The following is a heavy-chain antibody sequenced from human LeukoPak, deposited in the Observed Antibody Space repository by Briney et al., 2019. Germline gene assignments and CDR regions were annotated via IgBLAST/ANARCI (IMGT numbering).Heavy chain of an antibody. CDR1: GFTFSRYW. Sequence: GGSLRLSCAASGFTFSRYWMHWVRQAPGDGLVWVSRIKTDGTYTSNADSVKGRFTIPRDNAKSTLYLQMNSLKVEDTAVYYCVADLGDYADFWGQGTLVTVSS. CDR2: IKTDGTYT. V-gene: IGHV3-74*01. CDR3: VADLGDYADF. J-gene: IGHJ4*02.